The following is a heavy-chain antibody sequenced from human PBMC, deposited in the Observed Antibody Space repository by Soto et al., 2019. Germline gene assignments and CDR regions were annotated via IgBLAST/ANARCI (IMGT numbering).Heavy chain of an antibody. V-gene: IGHV3-21*04. CDR2: ISSSSSYI. CDR1: GFTFSSYS. CDR3: ARRPSKYCSTTTCYASDY. D-gene: IGHD2-2*01. J-gene: IGHJ4*02. Sequence: PGGSVRLSCAASGFTFSSYSMNWVRQAPGKGLEWVSSISSSSSYIYYADSVKGRFTISRDNAKNSLYLQMNSLRAEDTALYYCARRPSKYCSTTTCYASDYWGQGTLVTVSS.